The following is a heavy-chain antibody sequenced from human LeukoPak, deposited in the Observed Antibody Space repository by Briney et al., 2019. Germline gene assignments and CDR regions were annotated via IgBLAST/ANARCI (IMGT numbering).Heavy chain of an antibody. J-gene: IGHJ4*02. CDR2: IYYSGST. Sequence: SETLSLTCTVSGGSISSYYWSWIRQPPGKGLEWIGYIYYSGSTNYNPSLKSRVTISVDTSKNQFSLKLSSVTAADTAVYYCARGALNYDILRDYYPPYLKDWGQGTLVTVSS. CDR3: ARGALNYDILRDYYPPYLKD. CDR1: GGSISSYY. V-gene: IGHV4-59*01. D-gene: IGHD3-9*01.